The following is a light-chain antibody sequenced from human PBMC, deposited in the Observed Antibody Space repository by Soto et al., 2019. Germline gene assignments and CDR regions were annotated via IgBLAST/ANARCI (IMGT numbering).Light chain of an antibody. J-gene: IGKJ1*01. Sequence: EIVMTQSPXTLXVSPGXXAXXXXRXSXSVSSNLAWYQQKPGQAPRLLIYGASTRATGIPARFSGSGSGAEFTLTISSLQSEDFAVYYCQQYNNWPPWTFGQGTKVEIK. V-gene: IGKV3-15*01. CDR1: XSVSSN. CDR3: QQYNNWPPWT. CDR2: GAS.